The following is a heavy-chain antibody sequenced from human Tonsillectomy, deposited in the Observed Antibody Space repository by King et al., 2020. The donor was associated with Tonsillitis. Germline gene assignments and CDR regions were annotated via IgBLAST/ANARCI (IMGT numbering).Heavy chain of an antibody. CDR2: ISSSSSYI. CDR3: ARGGGYSSSWYGY. J-gene: IGHJ4*02. V-gene: IGHV3-21*01. CDR1: GFTFSSYS. Sequence: VQLVESGGGLVKPGGSLRLSCAASGFTFSSYSMNWVRQAPGKGLEWVSSISSSSSYIYYADSVKGRFTISRDNAKNSLYLQMNSLRAEDTAVYYCARGGGYSSSWYGYWGQGTLATVSS. D-gene: IGHD6-13*01.